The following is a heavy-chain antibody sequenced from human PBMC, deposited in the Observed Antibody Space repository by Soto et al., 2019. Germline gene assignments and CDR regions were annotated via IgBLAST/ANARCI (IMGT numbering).Heavy chain of an antibody. CDR3: ARAVIVATIVGGWFDP. Sequence: QVQLVESGGGVVQPGRSLRLSCAASGFTFSSYAMHWVRQAPGKGLERVAVISYDGSNKYYADSVKGRFTISRDNSKNTLYLQMNTLRAEDTAVYYCARAVIVATIVGGWFDPWGQGTLVTVSS. D-gene: IGHD5-12*01. CDR2: ISYDGSNK. CDR1: GFTFSSYA. V-gene: IGHV3-30-3*01. J-gene: IGHJ5*02.